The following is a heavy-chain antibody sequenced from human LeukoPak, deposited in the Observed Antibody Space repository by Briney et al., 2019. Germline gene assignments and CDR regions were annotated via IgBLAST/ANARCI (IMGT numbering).Heavy chain of an antibody. V-gene: IGHV3-9*01. CDR2: ISWNSGSI. J-gene: IGHJ4*02. CDR1: GFTFDDYA. D-gene: IGHD2-2*01. CDR3: ARVYVPAAVYFDY. Sequence: GRSLRLSCAASGFTFDDYAMHWVRQAPGKGLEGVSGISWNSGSIGYADSVKGRFTISRDNAKNSLYLQMNSLRADDTALYYCARVYVPAAVYFDYWGQGTLVTVSS.